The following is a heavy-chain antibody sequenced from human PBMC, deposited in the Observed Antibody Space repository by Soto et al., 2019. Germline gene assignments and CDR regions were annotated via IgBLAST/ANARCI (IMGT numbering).Heavy chain of an antibody. CDR1: GYTFTSYD. D-gene: IGHD4-17*01. CDR3: ATTVTDFYY. CDR2: MNPNSGNT. J-gene: IGHJ4*02. V-gene: IGHV1-8*01. Sequence: QVQLVQSGAEVKEPGASVKVSCKASGYTFTSYDVNWVRQATGQGLEWMGWMNPNSGNTGYAQRFQGRVTMTRDTSLSTAYMELSSLKSEDTAVYYCATTVTDFYYWGQGTLVTVAS.